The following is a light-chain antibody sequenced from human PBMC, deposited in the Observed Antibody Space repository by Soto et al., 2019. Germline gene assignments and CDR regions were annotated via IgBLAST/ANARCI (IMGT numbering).Light chain of an antibody. V-gene: IGKV3-11*01. CDR1: QSVSSY. Sequence: EIVLTQSPATLSLSPGERATLSCRASQSVSSYLAWYQQKPGQAPRLLIYDAYNRATGIPARFSGSGSGTDFTLTISSLEPEDFAVYYCQPRSNWRLTFGGGTKVEIK. CDR3: QPRSNWRLT. J-gene: IGKJ4*01. CDR2: DAY.